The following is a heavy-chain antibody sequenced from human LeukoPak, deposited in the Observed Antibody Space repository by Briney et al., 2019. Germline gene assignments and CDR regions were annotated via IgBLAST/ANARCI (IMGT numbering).Heavy chain of an antibody. CDR3: VKDPHSSGRYYFDY. CDR1: GFTFSNYA. Sequence: GGSLRLSCSVSGFTFSNYAMHWVRQAPGKGLEYVSGISSNGGRTYYADSVKGRFTISRDNSKNTMYVQMSTLRVEDTAVYYCVKDPHSSGRYYFDYWGQGTLVTVSS. CDR2: ISSNGGRT. D-gene: IGHD6-19*01. J-gene: IGHJ4*02. V-gene: IGHV3-64*05.